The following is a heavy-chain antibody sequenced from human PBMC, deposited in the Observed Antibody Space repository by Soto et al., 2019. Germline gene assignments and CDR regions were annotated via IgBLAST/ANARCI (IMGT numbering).Heavy chain of an antibody. CDR3: ANFNWYSDL. J-gene: IGHJ2*01. Sequence: PSETLSLTCTVSGGSISSYYWSWIRQPPGKGLEWIGYIYYTGSTNYNPSLKSRVTISVDTSKNQFSLQLSSVTAADTAVYYCANFNWYSDLWGRGTLVTVPS. CDR1: GGSISSYY. CDR2: IYYTGST. V-gene: IGHV4-59*01.